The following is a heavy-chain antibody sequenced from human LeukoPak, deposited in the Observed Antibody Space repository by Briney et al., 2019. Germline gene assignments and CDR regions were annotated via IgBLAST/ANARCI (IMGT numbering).Heavy chain of an antibody. CDR3: ARPLFYDSSGYYGY. J-gene: IGHJ4*02. D-gene: IGHD3-22*01. V-gene: IGHV3-21*01. Sequence: GGSLRLSCAASGFTFSSFGMNWVRRAPGKGLEWVSSISSSSSYIYYADSVKGRFTISRDNAENSLYLQMNSLRAEDTAVYYCARPLFYDSSGYYGYWGQGTLVTVSS. CDR2: ISSSSSYI. CDR1: GFTFSSFG.